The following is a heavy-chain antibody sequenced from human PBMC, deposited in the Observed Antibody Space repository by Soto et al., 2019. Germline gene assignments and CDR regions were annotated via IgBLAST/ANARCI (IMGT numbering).Heavy chain of an antibody. Sequence: QVQLVQSGAEVKKPGSSVKVSCKASGGTFSTHAISWVRQAPGQGLEWLGGIIPTLGTPNYAQKFQGRVTVTADKYTGTAYMELSRLTSDDTAVYYCARAAFRSGYYGYYYGMDVWGQGTAVNV. CDR2: IIPTLGTP. D-gene: IGHD3-3*01. CDR3: ARAAFRSGYYGYYYGMDV. V-gene: IGHV1-69*06. CDR1: GGTFSTHA. J-gene: IGHJ6*02.